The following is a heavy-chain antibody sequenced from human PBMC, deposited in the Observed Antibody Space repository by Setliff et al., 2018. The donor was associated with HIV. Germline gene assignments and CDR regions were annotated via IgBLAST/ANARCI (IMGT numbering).Heavy chain of an antibody. D-gene: IGHD2-2*01. Sequence: GESLKISCGASGFTFSSYNMNWVRQAPGKGLEWVSSISSSGSVTYSADSVKGRLTISRDNAKNSLYLQMDSLKTEDTAVYYCAKAGASTSPAHAHMDVWGQGTTVTVSS. J-gene: IGHJ6*02. CDR2: ISSSGSVT. CDR3: AKAGASTSPAHAHMDV. V-gene: IGHV3-21*06. CDR1: GFTFSSYN.